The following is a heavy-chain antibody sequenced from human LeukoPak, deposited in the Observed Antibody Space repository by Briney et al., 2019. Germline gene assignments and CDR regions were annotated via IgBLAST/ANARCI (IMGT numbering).Heavy chain of an antibody. CDR3: AKGSVSSTSWYDY. CDR2: ISWNSGSI. J-gene: IGHJ4*02. D-gene: IGHD6-13*01. V-gene: IGHV3-9*01. CDR1: GFTFDDYA. Sequence: PGGSLRLSCAASGFTFDDYAIHWVRQAPGKGLKWVSGISWNSGSIGYADSVKGRFTISRDNAKNSLYLQMNSLRAEDTALYYCAKGSVSSTSWYDYWGQGTLVTVSS.